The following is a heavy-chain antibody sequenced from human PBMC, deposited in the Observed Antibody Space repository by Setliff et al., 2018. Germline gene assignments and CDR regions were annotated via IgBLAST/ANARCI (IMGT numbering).Heavy chain of an antibody. J-gene: IGHJ4*02. D-gene: IGHD6-6*01. CDR3: ARGRNIAARLLDS. Sequence: SETLSLTCAAYGGTFSDYHWTWIRQSPEKGLEWIGEINHRGSTNYNPSLMSRVTISIDTSRDQFSLKLISMIAADTAVYYCARGRNIAARLLDSWGQGTLVTVSS. CDR2: INHRGST. CDR1: GGTFSDYH. V-gene: IGHV4-34*01.